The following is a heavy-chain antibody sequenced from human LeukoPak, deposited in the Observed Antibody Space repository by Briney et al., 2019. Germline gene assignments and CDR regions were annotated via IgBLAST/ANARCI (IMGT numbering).Heavy chain of an antibody. V-gene: IGHV4-61*02. J-gene: IGHJ5*02. Sequence: PSETLSLTCTVSGGSISSSSYYWSWIRQPAGKGLEWIGRIYTSGSTNYNPSLKSRVTISVDTSKNQFSLKLSSVTAADTAVYYCAREPEVEYCSGGSCRNWFDPWGQGTLVTVSS. CDR3: AREPEVEYCSGGSCRNWFDP. D-gene: IGHD2-15*01. CDR1: GGSISSSSYY. CDR2: IYTSGST.